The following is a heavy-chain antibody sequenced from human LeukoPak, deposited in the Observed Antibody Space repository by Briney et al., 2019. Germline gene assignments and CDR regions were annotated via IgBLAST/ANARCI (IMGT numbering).Heavy chain of an antibody. CDR2: ISAYNGNT. V-gene: IGHV1-18*04. D-gene: IGHD6-19*01. CDR3: ARSAVADTLSAYYFEY. CDR1: GYTFITND. Sequence: GASVKVSCKASGYTFITNDIRWVRQAPGQGLEWMGWISAYNGNTNYAQKLQGRVTMTTDTSTNTAYMELRSLRSDDTAVYYCARSAVADTLSAYYFEYWGQGTLVTVSS. J-gene: IGHJ4*02.